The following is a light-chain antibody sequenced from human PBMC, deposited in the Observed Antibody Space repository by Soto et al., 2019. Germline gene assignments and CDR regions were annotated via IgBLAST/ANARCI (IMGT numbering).Light chain of an antibody. CDR3: QQYNSYLWT. V-gene: IGKV1-5*01. J-gene: IGKJ1*01. CDR2: DAS. CDR1: QSISSY. Sequence: IQMTQSPSSLSASVGDRVTITCRASQSISSYLNWYQKKPGKAPKLLIYDASSLESGVPSRFSGSGSGTEFTLTISSLQPDDFAPYYCQQYNSYLWTFGQGSKV.